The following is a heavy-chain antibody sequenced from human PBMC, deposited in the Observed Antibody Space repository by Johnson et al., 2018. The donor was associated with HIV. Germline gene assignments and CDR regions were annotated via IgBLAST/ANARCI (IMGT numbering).Heavy chain of an antibody. CDR3: GGSYYYDSSGYYARNAFDI. D-gene: IGHD3-22*01. CDR1: GFTFDDYG. V-gene: IGHV3-20*04. CDR2: INWRGGST. J-gene: IGHJ3*02. Sequence: VQLVESGGGVVRPGGSLRLSCAASGFTFDDYGMSWVRQAPGKGLEWVCGINWRGGSTGYADSVKGRFTISRDNSKNTLYLQMNSLRAEDTAVYYCGGSYYYDSSGYYARNAFDIWGQGTMVTVSS.